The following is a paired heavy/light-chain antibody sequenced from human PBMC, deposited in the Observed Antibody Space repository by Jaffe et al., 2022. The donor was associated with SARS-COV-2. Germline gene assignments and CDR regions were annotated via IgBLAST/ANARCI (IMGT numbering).Light chain of an antibody. V-gene: IGKV1-9*01. J-gene: IGKJ3*01. CDR2: AAS. CDR1: QGISSY. Sequence: DIQLTQSPSFLSASVGDRVTITCRASQGISSYLAWYQQKPGKAPKLLIYAASTLQSGVPSRFSGSGSGTEFTLTISSLQPEDFATYYCQQLNSYPHGTFGPGTKVDIK. CDR3: QQLNSYPHGT.
Heavy chain of an antibody. Sequence: EVQLVESGGGLVQPGGSLRLSCAASGFTFSSYAMSWVRQAPGKGLEWVSAISGSGGSTYYADSVKGRFTISRDNSKNTLYLQMNSLRAEDTAVYYCAKALGITMVRGVIADPFDYWGQGTLVTVSS. CDR2: ISGSGGST. V-gene: IGHV3-23*04. CDR1: GFTFSSYA. CDR3: AKALGITMVRGVIADPFDY. J-gene: IGHJ4*02. D-gene: IGHD3-10*01.